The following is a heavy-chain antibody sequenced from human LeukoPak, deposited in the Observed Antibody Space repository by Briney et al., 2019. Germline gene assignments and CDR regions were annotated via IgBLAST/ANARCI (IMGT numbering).Heavy chain of an antibody. V-gene: IGHV1-69*06. CDR3: ATLKRGELLRGGGVDY. D-gene: IGHD1-26*01. Sequence: SVKVSCKASGDTFSSYAISWVRQAPGQGLEWMGGIIPIFGTANYAQKFQGRVTMTEDTSTDTAYMELSSLRSEDTAVYYCATLKRGELLRGGGVDYWGQGTLVTVSS. CDR2: IIPIFGTA. J-gene: IGHJ4*02. CDR1: GDTFSSYA.